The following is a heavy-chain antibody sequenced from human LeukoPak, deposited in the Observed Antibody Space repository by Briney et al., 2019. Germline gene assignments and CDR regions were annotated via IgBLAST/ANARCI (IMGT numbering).Heavy chain of an antibody. D-gene: IGHD6-19*01. V-gene: IGHV4-39*07. J-gene: IGHJ4*02. CDR3: ARGAWYSSGWYEDY. CDR1: GASIRSSTYY. Sequence: SETLSLTCTVSGASIRSSTYYWGWIRQPPGKGLECIGSIFYSGSTYYKPSLKSRATMSVDTSKNQFSLKLSSVTAADRAVYYCARGAWYSSGWYEDYWGQGTLVTLSS. CDR2: IFYSGST.